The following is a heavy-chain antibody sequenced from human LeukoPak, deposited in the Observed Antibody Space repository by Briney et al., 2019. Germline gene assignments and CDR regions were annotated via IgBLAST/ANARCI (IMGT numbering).Heavy chain of an antibody. CDR3: ARMAEEYVWGSYPAHWFDP. D-gene: IGHD3-16*02. J-gene: IGHJ5*02. V-gene: IGHV4-39*01. Sequence: SETLSLTCTVSGCSISSSNYYWGWIRQPPEKGLEWIGSIYYSGSTYYHPSLKSRVTISVNTSNNQFSLKLSCVTAADTAVYYCARMAEEYVWGSYPAHWFDPWGQGTLVTVSS. CDR2: IYYSGST. CDR1: GCSISSSNYY.